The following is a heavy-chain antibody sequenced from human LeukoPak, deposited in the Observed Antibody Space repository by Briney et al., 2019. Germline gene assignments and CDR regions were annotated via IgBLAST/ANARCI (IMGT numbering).Heavy chain of an antibody. CDR2: IKQDGSEK. Sequence: GGSLRLSCAASGFIFSSYWMSWVRQAPGKGLEWVANIKQDGSEKYYVDSVKGRFTISRDNAKNSLYLQMNSLRAEDTAVYYCARATYYDILTHFDYWGQGTLVTVSS. V-gene: IGHV3-7*04. CDR1: GFIFSSYW. D-gene: IGHD3-9*01. CDR3: ARATYYDILTHFDY. J-gene: IGHJ4*02.